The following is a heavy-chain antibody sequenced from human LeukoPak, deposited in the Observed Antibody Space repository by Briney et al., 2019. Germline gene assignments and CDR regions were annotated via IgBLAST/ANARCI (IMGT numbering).Heavy chain of an antibody. J-gene: IGHJ5*02. D-gene: IGHD2-2*01. V-gene: IGHV3-74*01. CDR2: INSDGSST. CDR3: ARGVGYCSSTSCYWWFDP. Sequence: QPGGSLRLSCAASGFTFSSYWMHWVRQPPGKGLVWVSRINSDGSSTSYADSVKGRFTISRDNAKSTLYLQMNSLRAEDTAVYYCARGVGYCSSTSCYWWFDPWGQGTLVTVSS. CDR1: GFTFSSYW.